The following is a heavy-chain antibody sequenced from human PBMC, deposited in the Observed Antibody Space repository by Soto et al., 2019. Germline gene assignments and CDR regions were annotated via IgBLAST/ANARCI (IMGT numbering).Heavy chain of an antibody. CDR1: GFTFSNFA. CDR2: VSGSGGST. V-gene: IGHV3-23*01. CDR3: ARRAVAGPVAGWFDP. Sequence: GGSLRLSCAASGFTFSNFAMSWVRQAPGKGLEWVSGVSGSGGSTYYADSVKGRFTISRDNSKNTLYLQMNSLRAEDTAVYYCARRAVAGPVAGWFDPWGQGSPVTVSS. J-gene: IGHJ5*02. D-gene: IGHD6-19*01.